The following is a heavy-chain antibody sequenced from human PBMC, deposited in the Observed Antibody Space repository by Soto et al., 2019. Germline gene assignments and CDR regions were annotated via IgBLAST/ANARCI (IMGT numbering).Heavy chain of an antibody. CDR2: ISWNSGRI. CDR1: GFIFSDYA. D-gene: IGHD4-17*01. Sequence: EVQLVESGGGLVQPGRSLRLSCAASGFIFSDYAMHWVRQVPGKGLEWVSGISWNSGRIGYADSVKGRFTISRDNAXNSLYLQVNSLRAEDTAMYYCAKERYGDGDWYFDLWGRGTLVTVSS. V-gene: IGHV3-9*01. CDR3: AKERYGDGDWYFDL. J-gene: IGHJ2*01.